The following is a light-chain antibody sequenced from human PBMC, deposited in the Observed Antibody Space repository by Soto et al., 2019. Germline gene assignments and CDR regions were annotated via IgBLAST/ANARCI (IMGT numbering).Light chain of an antibody. CDR1: ELSKQY. CDR2: KDS. CDR3: QSSDDTGNYYL. Sequence: SSEVAQTPSVSVSPGQTARITCSGDELSKQYVYWYQQKPGQAPVLVIYKDSERASGIPERFSASSSGTTVTLTISGVRAEDEADYYCQSSDDTGNYYLFGTGTKVTVL. J-gene: IGLJ1*01. V-gene: IGLV3-25*02.